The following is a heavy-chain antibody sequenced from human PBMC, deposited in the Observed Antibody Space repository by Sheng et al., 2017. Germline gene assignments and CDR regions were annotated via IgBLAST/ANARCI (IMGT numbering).Heavy chain of an antibody. CDR1: GFTFSDYY. D-gene: IGHD6-6*01. V-gene: IGHV3-11*05. Sequence: QVQLVESGGGLVKPGGSLRLSCAASGFTFSDYYMSWIRQAPGKGLEWVSYISSSSSYTNYADSVKGRFTISRDNAKNSLYLQMNSLRAEDTAVYYCARTSIAENWFDPWGQGTLVTVSS. CDR2: ISSSSSYT. CDR3: ARTSIAENWFDP. J-gene: IGHJ5*02.